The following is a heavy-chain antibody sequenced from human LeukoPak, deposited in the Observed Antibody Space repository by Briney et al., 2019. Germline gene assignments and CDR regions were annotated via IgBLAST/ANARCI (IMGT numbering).Heavy chain of an antibody. CDR1: GYSFTSYW. V-gene: IGHV5-51*01. Sequence: GESLKISCKASGYSFTSYWIVWVRQMPGKGLEWMGIIYPSGSDTRYSPSFQGQVTISADKSISTAYLQWSSLKASDTAMYYCARLVNGYNPFEYWGQGTLVTVSS. CDR3: ARLVNGYNPFEY. CDR2: IYPSGSDT. J-gene: IGHJ4*02. D-gene: IGHD5-24*01.